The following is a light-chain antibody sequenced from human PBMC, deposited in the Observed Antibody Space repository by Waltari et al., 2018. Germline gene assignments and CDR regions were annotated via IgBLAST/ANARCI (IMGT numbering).Light chain of an antibody. CDR3: QQSYSTPMYT. V-gene: IGKV1-39*01. J-gene: IGKJ2*01. CDR2: AAS. CDR1: QSISSY. Sequence: DIQMTQSPSSLSASVGDRVTITCRASQSISSYLNWYKQKPGKDPKLLIYAASSLQSGVPSRFSGSGSGTDFTLTISSLQPEDFATYYCQQSYSTPMYTFGQGTKLEIK.